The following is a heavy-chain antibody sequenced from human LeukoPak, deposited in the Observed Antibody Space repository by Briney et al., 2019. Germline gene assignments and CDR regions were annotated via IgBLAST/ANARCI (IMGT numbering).Heavy chain of an antibody. J-gene: IGHJ4*02. CDR3: ANEEDGDIVVVPAVTGH. CDR1: GFTFSSYG. CDR2: IRYDGSNK. V-gene: IGHV3-30*02. D-gene: IGHD2-2*01. Sequence: AGGSLRLSYVASGFTFSSYGMHWVRQAPGKGLEWVAFIRYDGSNKYYADSVKGRFTISRDNSKNTLYLQMNSLRAEDTAVYYCANEEDGDIVVVPAVTGHWGQGTLVTVSS.